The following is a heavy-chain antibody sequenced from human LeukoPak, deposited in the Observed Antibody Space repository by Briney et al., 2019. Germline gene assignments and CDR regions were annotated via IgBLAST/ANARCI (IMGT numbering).Heavy chain of an antibody. D-gene: IGHD3-3*01. V-gene: IGHV3-53*05. J-gene: IGHJ6*03. CDR3: ASPVLRFLEWLSPSYYYYMDV. Sequence: GGSLRLSCAASGFTVSSNYMSWVRQAPGKGLEWVSVIYSGGSTYYADSVKGRFTISRDNSKNTLYLQMNSLRAEDTAVYYCASPVLRFLEWLSPSYYYYMDVWGKGPTVTVSS. CDR1: GFTVSSNY. CDR2: IYSGGST.